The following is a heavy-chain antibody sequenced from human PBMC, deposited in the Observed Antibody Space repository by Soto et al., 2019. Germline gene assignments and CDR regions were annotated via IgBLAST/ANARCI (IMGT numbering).Heavy chain of an antibody. J-gene: IGHJ4*02. CDR2: ISGSSVYT. CDR3: AREKTGLQCLDS. V-gene: IGHV3-11*05. CDR1: GFTFTDYY. Sequence: QVRLVESGGGLVKPGGSLRVSCTVSGFTFTDYYMSWIRQAPGKGLEWVSYISGSSVYTNYADFVEGRFTISRDNAKNSLYLQMNSLRAEDTSIYYCAREKTGLQCLDSWGQGTLVTVSS.